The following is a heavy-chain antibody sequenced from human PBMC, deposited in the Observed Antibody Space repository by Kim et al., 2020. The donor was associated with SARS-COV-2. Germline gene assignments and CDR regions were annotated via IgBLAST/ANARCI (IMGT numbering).Heavy chain of an antibody. J-gene: IGHJ2*01. CDR1: GFTFSSYD. CDR2: IGTAGDT. Sequence: GGSLRLSCAASGFTFSSYDMHWVRQATGKGLEWVSAIGTAGDTYYPGSVKGRFTISRENAKNSLYLQMNSLRAGDTAVYYCARALLYVSSGSPYWYFDLWGRGTLVTVSS. D-gene: IGHD3-22*01. CDR3: ARALLYVSSGSPYWYFDL. V-gene: IGHV3-13*04.